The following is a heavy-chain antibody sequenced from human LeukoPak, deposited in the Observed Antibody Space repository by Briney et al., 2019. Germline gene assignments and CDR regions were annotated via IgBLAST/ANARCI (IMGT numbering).Heavy chain of an antibody. CDR2: IDPNSGGT. CDR3: ARDSAIWSDYGVEDAFDI. Sequence: ASVKVSCKASGYTFTGYYMHWVRQAPGQGLEWMGWIDPNSGGTNYQGRVTMTRDTSIGTAYMELNSLTSDDTAVYFCARDSAIWSDYGVEDAFDIWGQGTMVTATS. D-gene: IGHD4-17*01. J-gene: IGHJ3*02. V-gene: IGHV1-2*02. CDR1: GYTFTGYY.